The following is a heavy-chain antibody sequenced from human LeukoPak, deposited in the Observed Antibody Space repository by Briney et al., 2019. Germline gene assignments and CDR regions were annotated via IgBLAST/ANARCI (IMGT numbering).Heavy chain of an antibody. V-gene: IGHV4-30-2*01. CDR2: IYHSGST. Sequence: SETLSLTCAVSGGSISSGGYSWSWIRQPPGKGLEWIGYIYHSGSTYYNPSLKSRVTISVDRSKNQFSLKLSSVTAADTAVYYCARGGQRSRVPAAHFDYWGQGTLVTVSS. CDR1: GGSISSGGYS. J-gene: IGHJ4*02. D-gene: IGHD2-2*01. CDR3: ARGGQRSRVPAAHFDY.